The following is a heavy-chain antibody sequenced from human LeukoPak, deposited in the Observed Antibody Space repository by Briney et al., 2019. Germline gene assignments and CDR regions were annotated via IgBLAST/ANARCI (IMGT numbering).Heavy chain of an antibody. CDR3: ARDVYDSSGYYYFRYFDL. V-gene: IGHV4-59*01. CDR2: IYYSGST. Sequence: SETLSPTCTVSGGSISSYYWSWIRQPPGKGLEWIGYIYYSGSTNYNPSLKSRVTISVDTSKNQFSLKLSSVTAADTAVYYCARDVYDSSGYYYFRYFDLWGRGTLVTVSS. D-gene: IGHD3-22*01. CDR1: GGSISSYY. J-gene: IGHJ2*01.